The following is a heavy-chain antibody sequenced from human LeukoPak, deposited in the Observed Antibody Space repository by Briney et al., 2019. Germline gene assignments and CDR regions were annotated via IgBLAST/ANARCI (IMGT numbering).Heavy chain of an antibody. D-gene: IGHD6-19*01. CDR3: ARVGKNGWDFDH. V-gene: IGHV3-7*01. CDR1: GFTFSAYW. Sequence: GGSLRLSWAASGFTFSAYWMTWVRQAPGKGLEWVANINEGGNLKYYVDSVKGRFTISRDNTKNSLYLQMNTLRAKDTAVYYCARVGKNGWDFDHWGQGTLVTVSS. J-gene: IGHJ4*02. CDR2: INEGGNLK.